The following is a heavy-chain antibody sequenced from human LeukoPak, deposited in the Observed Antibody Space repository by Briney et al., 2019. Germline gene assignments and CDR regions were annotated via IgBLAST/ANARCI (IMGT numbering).Heavy chain of an antibody. CDR2: IDPDDSQS. D-gene: IGHD4-17*01. J-gene: IGHJ3*02. Sequence: GESLKISCKGSGYRFTNYWIGWVRQMPGKGLEWMGIIDPDDSQSSYSPSFEGQVTISVDKSIRTAYLQWDSLKTSDTAMYYCARPIATVTTYAFDIWDQGTMVTVSS. CDR3: ARPIATVTTYAFDI. CDR1: GYRFTNYW. V-gene: IGHV5-51*01.